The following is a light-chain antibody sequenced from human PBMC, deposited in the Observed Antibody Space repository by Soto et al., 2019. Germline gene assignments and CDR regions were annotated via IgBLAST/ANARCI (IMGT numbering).Light chain of an antibody. CDR2: DVS. CDR3: CSSVGRNTYV. V-gene: IGLV2-11*01. J-gene: IGLJ1*01. CDR1: SSDVGGYNY. Sequence: QSVLTQPRSASGSPGQSITLSCTGTSSDVGGYNYVSWYQQHPAKAPKLIIFDVSKRPSGVPNRFTGSKSGNTASLTISGLRAEDEDDYYCCSSVGRNTYVFGTGTKLTVL.